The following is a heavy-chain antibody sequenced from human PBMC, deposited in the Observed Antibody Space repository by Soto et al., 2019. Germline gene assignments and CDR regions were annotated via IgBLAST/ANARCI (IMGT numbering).Heavy chain of an antibody. Sequence: SETLSLTCAVYGGSFSGYYWSWIRQPPGKGLEWIGEINHSGSTNYNPSLKSRVTISVDTSKNQFSLKLSSVTAADTAVYYCARGGGIAAAGTGFDPWGKGTLVTVSS. CDR2: INHSGST. CDR1: GGSFSGYY. V-gene: IGHV4-34*01. J-gene: IGHJ5*02. D-gene: IGHD6-13*01. CDR3: ARGGGIAAAGTGFDP.